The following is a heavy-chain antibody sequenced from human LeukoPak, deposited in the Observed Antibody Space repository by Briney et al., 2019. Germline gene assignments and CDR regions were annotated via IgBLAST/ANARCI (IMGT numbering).Heavy chain of an antibody. D-gene: IGHD6-19*01. CDR3: AKDMSRMVAGSHDAFDI. J-gene: IGHJ3*02. V-gene: IGHV3-9*01. Sequence: PGRSLRLSCAASGFTFDDYAMHWVRQAPGKGLEWVSGISWNSGSIGYADSVKGRFTISRDNAKNSLYLQMNSLRAEDTALYYCAKDMSRMVAGSHDAFDIWGQGTMVTVSS. CDR1: GFTFDDYA. CDR2: ISWNSGSI.